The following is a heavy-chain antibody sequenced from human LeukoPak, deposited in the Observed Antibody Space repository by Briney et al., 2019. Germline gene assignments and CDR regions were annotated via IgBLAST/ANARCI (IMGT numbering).Heavy chain of an antibody. J-gene: IGHJ4*02. CDR1: GFAFSRYW. V-gene: IGHV3-74*01. D-gene: IGHD3-9*01. Sequence: GGSLRLSCVASGFAFSRYWMHWVRQAPGKGLVWVSRINSDGRSTNYADSVKGRFSISRDNAENTLYLQMNSLGVEDTAVYYCVRGADTGYSSDSWGQGTLVTVSS. CDR2: INSDGRST. CDR3: VRGADTGYSSDS.